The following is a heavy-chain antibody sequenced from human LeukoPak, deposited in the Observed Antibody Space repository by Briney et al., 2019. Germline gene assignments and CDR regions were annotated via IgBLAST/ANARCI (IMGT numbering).Heavy chain of an antibody. CDR2: ISYEGSNK. D-gene: IGHD5-18*01. CDR3: AKDMRGGIQLWLRSTTSPDY. CDR1: GFTFSSYG. Sequence: GVLRPSCAAPGFTFSSYGMHWVRPAPGKGLGLGAGISYEGSNKYYADSVKGRFTISRDNSKNTLYLQMNSLRAEDTAVYYCAKDMRGGIQLWLRSTTSPDYWGQGTLVTVSS. J-gene: IGHJ4*02. V-gene: IGHV3-30*18.